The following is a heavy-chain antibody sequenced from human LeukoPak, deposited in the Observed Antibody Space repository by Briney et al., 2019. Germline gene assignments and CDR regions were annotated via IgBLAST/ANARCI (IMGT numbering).Heavy chain of an antibody. CDR3: VKRTRDGFNTPIDF. V-gene: IGHV3-23*01. Sequence: GGSLRLSCAASGFTLSNYAMNWVRQAPGKGLEWVSGISYIDVETYYADSVKGRFTISSDNSMNTLYLQMDSLTVEDTAVYYCVKRTRDGFNTPIDFWGQGTLVTVS. D-gene: IGHD5-24*01. CDR1: GFTLSNYA. J-gene: IGHJ4*02. CDR2: ISYIDVET.